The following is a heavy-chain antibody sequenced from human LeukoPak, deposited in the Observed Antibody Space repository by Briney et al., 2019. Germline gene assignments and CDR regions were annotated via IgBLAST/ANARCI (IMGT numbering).Heavy chain of an antibody. D-gene: IGHD2-2*01. CDR2: ISGSGGST. J-gene: IGHJ4*02. CDR1: GFTFSSYA. Sequence: AGGSLRLSCAASGFTFSSYAMSWVRQAPGKGLEWVSAISGSGGSTYYADSVKGRFTISRDNSKNTLYLQMNSLRAEDTAVYYGAKVPAVVPAAPFDYWGQGPLVPVSS. CDR3: AKVPAVVPAAPFDY. V-gene: IGHV3-23*01.